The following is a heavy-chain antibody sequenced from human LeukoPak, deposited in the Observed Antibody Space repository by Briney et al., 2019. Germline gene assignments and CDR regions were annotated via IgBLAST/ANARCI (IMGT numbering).Heavy chain of an antibody. D-gene: IGHD3-22*01. Sequence: GGSLRLSCAASGFTFSNYWMTWVRQAPGKGLEWVANIRRDGNEKHYVESMEGRFIITRDNAKDSLYLEMDGLRVEDTAVYFCARHRDSDISGSSAGLDYWGQGALVTVSS. CDR1: GFTFSNYW. CDR3: ARHRDSDISGSSAGLDY. J-gene: IGHJ4*02. CDR2: IRRDGNEK. V-gene: IGHV3-7*01.